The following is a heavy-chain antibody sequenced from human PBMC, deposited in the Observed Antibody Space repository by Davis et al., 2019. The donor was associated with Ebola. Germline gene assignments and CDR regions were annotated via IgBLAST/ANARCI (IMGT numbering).Heavy chain of an antibody. J-gene: IGHJ4*02. D-gene: IGHD3-10*01. V-gene: IGHV4-39*07. CDR1: GGSIRTSNYY. CDR3: ARGRSYYYGSGSYYNV. CDR2: IYYTGST. Sequence: MPSETLSLTCTVSGGSIRTSNYYGAWIRQPPGKGLEWIASIYYTGSTFFNPSLKSRVTISVDTSKNQFSLKLSSVTAADTAVYYCARGRSYYYGSGSYYNVWGQGTLVTVSS.